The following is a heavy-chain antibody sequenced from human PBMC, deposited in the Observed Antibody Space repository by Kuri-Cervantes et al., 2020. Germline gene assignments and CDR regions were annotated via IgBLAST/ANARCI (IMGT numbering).Heavy chain of an antibody. Sequence: SVKVSCKASGGTFSSYAISWVRQAPGQGLEWMGGIIPIFGTANYAQKFQGRVTITTDESTSTAYMELRSLTSDDTAVYYCARDPGVGTIDYWGQGTLVTVSS. CDR3: ARDPGVGTIDY. V-gene: IGHV1-69*05. J-gene: IGHJ4*02. D-gene: IGHD1-14*01. CDR1: GGTFSSYA. CDR2: IIPIFGTA.